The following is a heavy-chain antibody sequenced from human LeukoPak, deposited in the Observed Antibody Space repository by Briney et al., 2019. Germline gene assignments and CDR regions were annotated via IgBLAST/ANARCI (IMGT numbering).Heavy chain of an antibody. CDR2: ISGSGSST. CDR1: GFTFSSFA. V-gene: IGHV3-23*01. CDR3: ANQVTTGKS. Sequence: PGGSLRLSCAASGFTFSSFAMSWVRQAPGKGLEWVSSISGSGSSTYYADSVKGRFTISRDNSKDMLYLQMNSLRAEDTAVYYCANQVTTGKSWGQGTLVTVSS. D-gene: IGHD4-17*01. J-gene: IGHJ4*02.